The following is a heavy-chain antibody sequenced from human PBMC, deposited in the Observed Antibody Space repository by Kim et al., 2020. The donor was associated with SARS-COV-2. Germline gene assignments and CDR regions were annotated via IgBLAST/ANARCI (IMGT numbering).Heavy chain of an antibody. Sequence: SETLSLTCTVSGGSISRNNTYWNWIRQPPGKGLEWIGSIYRSGSTSYNPSLKSRLTVSIDTSKRQLSLKLSSVTAADTATYYCARGIGAPPGYGTYFYGVDAWGPGTPVTAS. J-gene: IGHJ6*02. CDR2: IYRSGST. CDR1: GGSISRNNTY. CDR3: ARGIGAPPGYGTYFYGVDA. D-gene: IGHD3-16*01. V-gene: IGHV4-31*03.